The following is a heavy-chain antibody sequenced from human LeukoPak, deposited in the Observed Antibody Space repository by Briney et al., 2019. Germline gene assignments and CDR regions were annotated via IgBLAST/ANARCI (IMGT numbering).Heavy chain of an antibody. Sequence: GGSLRFSCAASGFTFSSYAMSWVRQAPGKGLEWVSAISGSGGSTYYADSVKGRFTIPRDNSKNTLYLQMSSLRAEDTAVYYCAKQQVPAAIHYYYYYMDVWGKGTTVTVSS. D-gene: IGHD2-2*01. V-gene: IGHV3-23*01. CDR3: AKQQVPAAIHYYYYYMDV. J-gene: IGHJ6*03. CDR1: GFTFSSYA. CDR2: ISGSGGST.